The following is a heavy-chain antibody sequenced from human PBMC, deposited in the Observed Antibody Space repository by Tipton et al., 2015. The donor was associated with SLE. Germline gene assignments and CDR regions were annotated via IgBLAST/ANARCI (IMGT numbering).Heavy chain of an antibody. CDR1: GGSIDSFH. CDR3: ARERRYSYGPRGDWFDS. V-gene: IGHV4-59*01. Sequence: TLSLTCTVSGGSIDSFHWSWIRQPPGKGPEWIGYINYRGTANYNPSLKTRVVTSVDTSKNQISLKLSSVTAADTAVYYCARERRYSYGPRGDWFDSWGQGTLVTVSS. D-gene: IGHD5-18*01. CDR2: INYRGTA. J-gene: IGHJ5*01.